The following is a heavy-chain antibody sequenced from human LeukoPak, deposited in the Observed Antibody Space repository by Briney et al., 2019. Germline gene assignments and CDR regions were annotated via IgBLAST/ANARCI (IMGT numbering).Heavy chain of an antibody. D-gene: IGHD6-6*01. CDR2: VYYTGST. CDR3: ARYISSGLDY. V-gene: IGHV4-59*08. Sequence: SETLSLTCTVSGGSISGYYWSWIRQPPGKGLEWIGHVYYTGSTSYNPSLKSRVTISVDTSKNQFSLKLSYVNAADTAVYYCARYISSGLDYWGQGTLVTVSS. CDR1: GGSISGYY. J-gene: IGHJ4*02.